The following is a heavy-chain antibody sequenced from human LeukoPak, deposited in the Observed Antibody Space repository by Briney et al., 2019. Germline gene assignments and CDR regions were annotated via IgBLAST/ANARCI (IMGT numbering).Heavy chain of an antibody. CDR3: ATASSANYYYFDY. CDR1: GGSISSSSHY. J-gene: IGHJ4*02. V-gene: IGHV4-39*01. CDR2: INYSGST. Sequence: SETLSLTCTVSGGSISSSSHYWSWIRQPPGKGLEWIASINYSGSTYYNPSLKSRVTISVDTSKNQFSLKLSSVTAADTAVYYCATASSANYYYFDYWGQGTLVTVSS. D-gene: IGHD1-26*01.